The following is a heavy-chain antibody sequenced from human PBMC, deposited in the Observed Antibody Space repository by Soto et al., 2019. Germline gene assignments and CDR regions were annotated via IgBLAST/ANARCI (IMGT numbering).Heavy chain of an antibody. CDR2: IYSGGST. V-gene: IGHV3-66*01. Sequence: PGGSLRLSCAASGFTFSSNYMSWVRQAPGKGLEWVSVIYSGGSTYYADSVKGRFTISRDNSKNTLYLQMNSLRAEDTAVYYCARDGGFYNWNDAYCFDYWGQGT. J-gene: IGHJ4*02. CDR1: GFTFSSNY. CDR3: ARDGGFYNWNDAYCFDY. D-gene: IGHD1-1*01.